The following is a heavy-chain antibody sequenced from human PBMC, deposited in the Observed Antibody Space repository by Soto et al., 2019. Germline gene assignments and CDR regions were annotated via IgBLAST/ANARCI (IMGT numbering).Heavy chain of an antibody. J-gene: IGHJ4*02. D-gene: IGHD6-19*01. V-gene: IGHV3-49*03. CDR1: GFTFGDYA. CDR3: TRVVAVAAYYFDY. CDR2: IRSKAYGGTT. Sequence: PGGSLRLSCTASGFTFGDYAMSWFRQAPGKGLEWVGFIRSKAYGGTTEYAASVKGRFTISRDDSKSIAYLQMNSLKTEDTAVYYCTRVVAVAAYYFDYWGQGTLVTVSS.